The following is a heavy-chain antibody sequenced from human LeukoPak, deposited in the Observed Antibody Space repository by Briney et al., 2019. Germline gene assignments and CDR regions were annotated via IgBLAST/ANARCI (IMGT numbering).Heavy chain of an antibody. CDR1: GFTFSNYA. CDR3: AKAGGWFGELLQTSADNWFDP. Sequence: PGGSLRLSCAASGFTFSNYAMSWVRQAPGKGLEWVSVISGSGGSTYYADSVKGRFTISRDNPKNTLYLQVNSLRAEDTAVYYCAKAGGWFGELLQTSADNWFDPWGQGTLVTVSS. V-gene: IGHV3-23*01. J-gene: IGHJ5*02. CDR2: ISGSGGST. D-gene: IGHD3-10*01.